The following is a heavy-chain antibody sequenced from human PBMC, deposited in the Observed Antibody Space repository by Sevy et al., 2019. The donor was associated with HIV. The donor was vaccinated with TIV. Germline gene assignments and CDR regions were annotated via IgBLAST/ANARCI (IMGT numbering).Heavy chain of an antibody. J-gene: IGHJ4*02. CDR1: GKTLTQLS. D-gene: IGHD3-22*01. V-gene: IGHV1-24*01. Sequence: ASVKVSCKVSGKTLTQLSMHWVRQAPGKGVEWMGSYDPEDDKRIYAQKFQGRVTMTEDTSTDTAYMELRILRSEDTAVYYCATTKDYYESSGSPFDYWGQGTLVTVSS. CDR2: YDPEDDKR. CDR3: ATTKDYYESSGSPFDY.